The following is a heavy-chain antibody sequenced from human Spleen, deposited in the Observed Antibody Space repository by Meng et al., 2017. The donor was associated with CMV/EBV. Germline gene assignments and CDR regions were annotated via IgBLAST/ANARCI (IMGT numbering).Heavy chain of an antibody. CDR1: GDSVSSNSAA. D-gene: IGHD6-13*01. CDR2: TYYRSKWYN. Sequence: SDTLSLTCAISGDSVSSNSAAWNWIRQSPSRGLEWLVRTYYRSKWYNDYEVSVKSRITINPDTSKNQFSLKLSSVTAADTAVYYCARGLRGAEAGPYYPYGMDVWGQGTTVTVSS. J-gene: IGHJ6*02. V-gene: IGHV6-1*01. CDR3: ARGLRGAEAGPYYPYGMDV.